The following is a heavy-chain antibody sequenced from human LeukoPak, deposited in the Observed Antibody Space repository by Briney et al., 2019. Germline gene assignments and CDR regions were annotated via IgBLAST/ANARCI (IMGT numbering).Heavy chain of an antibody. Sequence: GASVKVSCKASGYTFTSYAIHWVRQAPGQRLEWMGWINAGTGNTKYSQKFQGRVTITRDTSASTADMELSSLRSEDTAVYYCARGSDTSGVSYFDYWGQGTLVAVSS. J-gene: IGHJ4*02. V-gene: IGHV1-3*01. D-gene: IGHD2-15*01. CDR3: ARGSDTSGVSYFDY. CDR1: GYTFTSYA. CDR2: INAGTGNT.